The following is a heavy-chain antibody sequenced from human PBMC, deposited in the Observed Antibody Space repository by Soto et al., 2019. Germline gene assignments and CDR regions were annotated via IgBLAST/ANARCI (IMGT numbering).Heavy chain of an antibody. D-gene: IGHD5-12*01. CDR1: GGSISSSSYY. CDR2: LYYSGTT. CDR3: ARLSRDSGYDYWFDP. Sequence: QLQLQESGPGLVKPSETLSLTCTVSGGSISSSSYYWGWIRQPPGKGLEWIGSLYYSGTTYYNPSLKSRVTRSVDTSQNQFSLTLSSVTAADTAVYYCARLSRDSGYDYWFDPWGQGTLVTVSS. V-gene: IGHV4-39*01. J-gene: IGHJ5*02.